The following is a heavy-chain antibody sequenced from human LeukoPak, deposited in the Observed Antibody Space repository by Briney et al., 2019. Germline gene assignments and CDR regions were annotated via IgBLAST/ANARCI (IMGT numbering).Heavy chain of an antibody. CDR1: GFTFSSYG. CDR2: IRYDGSNK. D-gene: IGHD3-22*01. Sequence: GGSLRLSCAASGFTFSSYGMHWVRQAPGKGLEWVAFIRYDGSNKYYADSVKGRFTISRDNSKNTLYLQMNSLRAEDTAVYYCAKVVDSSGYYFDYWGQGTLVTVSS. J-gene: IGHJ4*02. V-gene: IGHV3-30*02. CDR3: AKVVDSSGYYFDY.